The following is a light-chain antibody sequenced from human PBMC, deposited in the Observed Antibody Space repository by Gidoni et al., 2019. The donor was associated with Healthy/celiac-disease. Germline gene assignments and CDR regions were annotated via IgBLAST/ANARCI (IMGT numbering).Light chain of an antibody. CDR1: QSVSSSY. CDR2: GAS. Sequence: DIVLTQSPGTLSLSPGERATLSCRASQSVSSSYLAWYQQKPGQAPRLLIYGASSRATGIPDRFSGSGSGTDFTLTISRLEPEEFAVYYCQQYGRGFGQGTKVEIK. J-gene: IGKJ1*01. V-gene: IGKV3-20*01. CDR3: QQYGRG.